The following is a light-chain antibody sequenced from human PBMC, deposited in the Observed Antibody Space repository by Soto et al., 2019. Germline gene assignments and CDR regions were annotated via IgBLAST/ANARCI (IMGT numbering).Light chain of an antibody. J-gene: IGLJ2*01. V-gene: IGLV1-40*01. CDR3: QSYDSSLSVV. CDR2: GNT. CDR1: SSNIGAGYD. Sequence: SVLTQPPSVSGAPGQRATISCTGSSSNIGAGYDVHWYQQLPGTAPRLLVCGNTNRPSGVPDRFSGSKSATSASLAITGLQAEDEAEYYCQSYDSSLSVVFGGGTKLTVL.